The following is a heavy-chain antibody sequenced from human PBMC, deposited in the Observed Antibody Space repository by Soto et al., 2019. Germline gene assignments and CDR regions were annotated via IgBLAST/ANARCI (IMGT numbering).Heavy chain of an antibody. CDR2: IYYSGST. CDR3: ARESGRNAMDV. J-gene: IGHJ6*02. V-gene: IGHV4-59*01. Sequence: PSETLSLTCTVSGGSISSYYWSWIRQPPGKGLEWIGYIYYSGSTNYNPSLKSRVTISVDTSKNQFSLKLSSVTAADTAVYYCARESGRNAMDVWGQGTTVTVSS. D-gene: IGHD1-1*01. CDR1: GGSISSYY.